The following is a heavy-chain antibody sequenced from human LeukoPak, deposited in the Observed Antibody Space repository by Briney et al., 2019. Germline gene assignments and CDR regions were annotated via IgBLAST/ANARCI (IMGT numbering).Heavy chain of an antibody. Sequence: GGSLRLSCAASGFKFSNFAMNWVRQAPGKGLEWVSFISGSGGTTHYADSVKGRFSISRDNAKNSLYLQMNSLRAEDTAVYYCASSYDYGDSTTLFDYWGQGTLVTVSS. J-gene: IGHJ4*02. CDR3: ASSYDYGDSTTLFDY. CDR2: ISGSGGTT. V-gene: IGHV3-23*01. CDR1: GFKFSNFA. D-gene: IGHD4-17*01.